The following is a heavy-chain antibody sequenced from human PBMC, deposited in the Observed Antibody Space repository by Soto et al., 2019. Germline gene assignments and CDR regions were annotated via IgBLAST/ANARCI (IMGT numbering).Heavy chain of an antibody. CDR1: GYTLTKYY. CDR2: IDPSGGTT. Sequence: GASVKVSCKASGYTLTKYYIHWVRQAPGKGLDWMGVIDPSGGTTNYAQKFQGRLTMTSDTSTSTVYMELSTLISEDTAVYYCARRGYSSSWYYYYYYGMDVWGQGTTVTVAS. D-gene: IGHD6-13*01. V-gene: IGHV1-46*01. J-gene: IGHJ6*02. CDR3: ARRGYSSSWYYYYYYGMDV.